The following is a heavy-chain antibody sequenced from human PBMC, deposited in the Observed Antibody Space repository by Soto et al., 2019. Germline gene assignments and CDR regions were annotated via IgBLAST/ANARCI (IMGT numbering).Heavy chain of an antibody. V-gene: IGHV1-69*13. CDR2: IIPIFGTA. J-gene: IGHJ4*02. D-gene: IGHD3-22*01. CDR1: GGAFGSYA. Sequence: PVKASSKASGGAFGSYAISWVRQAPGQGLEWMGGIIPIFGTANYAQKFQGRVTSTADESTSTAYMELSSLRSEDTAVYYCARGYYYDSSGYRPGYFDYWGQGTLVTVSS. CDR3: ARGYYYDSSGYRPGYFDY.